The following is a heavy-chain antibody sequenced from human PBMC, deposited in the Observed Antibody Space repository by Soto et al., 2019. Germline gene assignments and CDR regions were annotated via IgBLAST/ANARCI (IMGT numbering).Heavy chain of an antibody. J-gene: IGHJ5*02. Sequence: GGSLRLSCAASGFTFSSYAMSWVRQAPGKGLEWVSAISGSGGSTYYADSVKGRFTISRDNSKNTLYLQMNSLRAEDTAVYYCAKEDIVVVPAADIGAFDPWGQGTLVTVSS. V-gene: IGHV3-23*01. CDR1: GFTFSSYA. D-gene: IGHD2-2*01. CDR2: ISGSGGST. CDR3: AKEDIVVVPAADIGAFDP.